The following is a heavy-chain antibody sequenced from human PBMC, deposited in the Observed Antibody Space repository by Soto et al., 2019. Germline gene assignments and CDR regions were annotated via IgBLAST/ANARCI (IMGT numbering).Heavy chain of an antibody. CDR1: GYTFTSYG. J-gene: IGHJ4*02. CDR2: ISAYNGNT. CDR3: ARDSRVAVAGTLFDY. V-gene: IGHV1-18*01. Sequence: ASVKVSCKASGYTFTSYGISWVRQAPGQGLEWMGWISAYNGNTNYAQKLQGRVTMTTDTSTSTAYMELRSLRSDDTAVYYCARDSRVAVAGTLFDYWGQGTLVTVSS. D-gene: IGHD6-19*01.